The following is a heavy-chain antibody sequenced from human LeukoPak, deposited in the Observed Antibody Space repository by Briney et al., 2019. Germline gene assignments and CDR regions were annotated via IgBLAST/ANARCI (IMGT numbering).Heavy chain of an antibody. D-gene: IGHD3-16*01. J-gene: IGHJ3*02. CDR3: ARLMAYYDYVWGSEAFDI. Sequence: SETLSLTCTVSGGSISSYYWSWIRQPPGKGLEWIGYIYYSGSTNYNPSLKSRVTISVGTSKNQFSLKLSSVTAADTAVYYCARLMAYYDYVWGSEAFDIWGQGTMVTVSS. CDR1: GGSISSYY. V-gene: IGHV4-59*08. CDR2: IYYSGST.